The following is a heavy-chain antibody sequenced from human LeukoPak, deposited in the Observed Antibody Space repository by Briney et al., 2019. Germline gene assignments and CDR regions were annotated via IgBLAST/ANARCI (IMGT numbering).Heavy chain of an antibody. D-gene: IGHD6-19*01. CDR3: ATTSIAVADFDY. J-gene: IGHJ4*02. CDR2: FDPEDGET. CDR1: GYTLTELF. V-gene: IGHV1-24*01. Sequence: GASVKVSCKVSGYTLTELFMHWVRQAPGKGLEWMGGFDPEDGETIYAQKFQGRVTMTEDTSTDTAYMELSSLRSEDTAVYYCATTSIAVADFDYGGQGTLVTVSS.